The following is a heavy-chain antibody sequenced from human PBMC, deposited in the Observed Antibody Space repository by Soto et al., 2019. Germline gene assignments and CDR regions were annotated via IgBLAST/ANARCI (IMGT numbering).Heavy chain of an antibody. D-gene: IGHD1-7*01. CDR2: IYHNGST. Sequence: SETLSLTCAVSGGSIISGGYSFICIRQPPGNGLEWIGYIYHNGSTYYNPSLKSRVTISVDRSKNQFSLKLSSVTAADTAVYYCARELELRGWFDPWGQGTLVTVSS. CDR1: GGSIISGGYS. J-gene: IGHJ5*02. V-gene: IGHV4-30-2*01. CDR3: ARELELRGWFDP.